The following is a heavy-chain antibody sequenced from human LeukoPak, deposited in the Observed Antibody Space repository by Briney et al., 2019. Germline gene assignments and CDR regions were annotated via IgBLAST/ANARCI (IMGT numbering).Heavy chain of an antibody. CDR3: ARCRNTVTTGHYYYYYYMDV. Sequence: GASVKVSCKASGYTFTIYDISWVRQAPGQGLEWMGGIIPIFGTANYAQKFQGRVSITADKSTSTAYMELSSLRSGDTAVYYCARCRNTVTTGHYYYYYYMDVWGKGTTVTVSS. V-gene: IGHV1-69*06. J-gene: IGHJ6*03. CDR2: IIPIFGTA. CDR1: GYTFTIYD. D-gene: IGHD4-17*01.